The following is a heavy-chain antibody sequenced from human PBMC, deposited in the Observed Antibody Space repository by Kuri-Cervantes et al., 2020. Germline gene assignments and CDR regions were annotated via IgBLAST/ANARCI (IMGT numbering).Heavy chain of an antibody. CDR2: VNHSGST. Sequence: SETLSLTCTVSGGSISSSSYYWTWIRQPPGKGLEWIGEVNHSGSTNYNPSLKSRVTISVDTSKNQFSLRLSSVTAADTAVYYCARGRRGSSWNYFDYWGQGTLVTVSS. CDR3: ARGRRGSSWNYFDY. D-gene: IGHD6-13*01. J-gene: IGHJ4*02. CDR1: GGSISSSSYY. V-gene: IGHV4-39*07.